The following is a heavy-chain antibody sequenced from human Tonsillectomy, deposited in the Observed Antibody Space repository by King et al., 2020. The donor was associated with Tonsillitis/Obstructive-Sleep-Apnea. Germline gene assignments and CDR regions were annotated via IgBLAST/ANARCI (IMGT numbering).Heavy chain of an antibody. V-gene: IGHV1-18*01. Sequence: QLVQSGAEVKNPGASVKVSCKASGYTFTSYGINWVRQAPGQGLEWMGWISAYCGNTNYAQKLQGRVSMTTDTSTHTAYMDLRCLRYDDTAAYYCARADPWSAAGTFDPWGQGTLVTVSS. D-gene: IGHD6-13*01. J-gene: IGHJ5*02. CDR2: ISAYCGNT. CDR1: GYTFTSYG. CDR3: ARADPWSAAGTFDP.